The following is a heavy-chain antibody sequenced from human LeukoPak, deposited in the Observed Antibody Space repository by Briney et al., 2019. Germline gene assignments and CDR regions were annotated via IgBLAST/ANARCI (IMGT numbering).Heavy chain of an antibody. Sequence: GGSLRLSCAASGFTFSIYAMRWLRQAPGKGLQWVSSITSRGESTWYVDSVKGRFTITRDNSENTLYLQMHSLRAEDTAVYYCARDRPNYYGSDGHYYRRDGDYWGRGTLVTVSS. V-gene: IGHV3-23*01. CDR1: GFTFSIYA. D-gene: IGHD3-22*01. J-gene: IGHJ4*02. CDR2: ITSRGEST. CDR3: ARDRPNYYGSDGHYYRRDGDY.